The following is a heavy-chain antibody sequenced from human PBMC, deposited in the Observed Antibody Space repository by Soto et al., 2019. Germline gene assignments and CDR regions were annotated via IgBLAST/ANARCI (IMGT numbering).Heavy chain of an antibody. V-gene: IGHV1-2*04. D-gene: IGHD3-3*01. CDR3: ARGGAVLEWLPQGGAFDY. CDR2: INPNSGGT. Sequence: ASVKVSCKASGYTFTGYYMHWVRQAPGQGLEWMGWINPNSGGTNYAQKFQGWVTMTRDTSISPAYMGLSRLGSDDTAVYYCARGGAVLEWLPQGGAFDYWGQGTLVTVSS. J-gene: IGHJ4*02. CDR1: GYTFTGYY.